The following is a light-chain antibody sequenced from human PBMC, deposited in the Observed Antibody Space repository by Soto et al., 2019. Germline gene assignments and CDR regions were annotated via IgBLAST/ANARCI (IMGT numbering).Light chain of an antibody. CDR3: QQTYITPRT. J-gene: IGKJ1*01. CDR2: VAS. V-gene: IGKV1-39*01. CDR1: QTISSW. Sequence: DIQMTQSPSTLCGSVGDRVTITCRASQTISSWLALYQQKPGKAPKLLIFVASTLQTGVPSRFSGSGSGTDFTLTIGSLQPEDFATYYCQQTYITPRTFGQGTKVDIK.